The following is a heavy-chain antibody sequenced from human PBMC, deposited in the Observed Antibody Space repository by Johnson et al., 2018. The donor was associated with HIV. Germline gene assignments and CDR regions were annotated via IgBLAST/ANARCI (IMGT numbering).Heavy chain of an antibody. Sequence: MLLVESGGGVVQPGGSLRLSCAASGFTFSSYDIHWVRQATGKGLESVSPIGPAADTYYPGSVKGRFTVSRDNSKNTLYLQMGSLRAEDMAVYYCARGGITFGGVIAPGAFDIWGQGTMVTVSS. CDR1: GFTFSSYD. CDR2: IGPAADT. CDR3: ARGGITFGGVIAPGAFDI. V-gene: IGHV3-13*01. D-gene: IGHD3-16*02. J-gene: IGHJ3*02.